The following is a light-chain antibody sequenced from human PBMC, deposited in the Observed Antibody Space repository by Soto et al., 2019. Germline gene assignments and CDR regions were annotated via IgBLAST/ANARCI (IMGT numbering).Light chain of an antibody. J-gene: IGLJ3*02. CDR2: VEPSGNY. CDR1: IWHRSYT. CDR3: ETWDSQDRV. Sequence: QLVLTQSSSASASLGSSVKLTCTLSIWHRSYTIAWHQQQPGRAPRFLMKVEPSGNYNKESVVPDRFSGSSSGADRYLTISNLQSEDEADYYCETWDSQDRVFGGGTKLTVL. V-gene: IGLV4-60*03.